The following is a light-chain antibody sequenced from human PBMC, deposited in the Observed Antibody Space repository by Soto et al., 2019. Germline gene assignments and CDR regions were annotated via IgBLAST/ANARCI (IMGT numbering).Light chain of an antibody. J-gene: IGKJ3*01. V-gene: IGKV3-11*01. CDR3: QQGSNWPT. CDR1: QSVSTD. CDR2: DAS. Sequence: VVLTQSPATLSLSPGERATLSCRASQSVSTDVVWYQQKPGQAPRLLIYDASNRATGIPARFSGSGSGTDFTLTISSLEPEDFAVYYCQQGSNWPTFGPGTKVDIK.